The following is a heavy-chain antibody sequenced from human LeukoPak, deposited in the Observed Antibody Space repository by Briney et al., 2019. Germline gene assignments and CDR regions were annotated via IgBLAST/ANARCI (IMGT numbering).Heavy chain of an antibody. J-gene: IGHJ5*02. D-gene: IGHD3-22*01. CDR1: GGSISSSNW. CDR3: ASMDSSGYNVRAHFPFSS. V-gene: IGHV4-4*02. Sequence: SETLSLTCAVSGGSISSSNWWSWVRQPPGKGLEWIGEIYHSGSTNYNPSLKSRVTISVDKSKNQFSLKLSSVTAADTAVYYCASMDSSGYNVRAHFPFSSWGQGTLVTVSS. CDR2: IYHSGST.